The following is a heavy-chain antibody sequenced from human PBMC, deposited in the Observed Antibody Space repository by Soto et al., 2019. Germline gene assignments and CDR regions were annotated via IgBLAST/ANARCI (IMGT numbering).Heavy chain of an antibody. J-gene: IGHJ5*02. CDR3: ARDLVPAAKRVNWFDP. V-gene: IGHV1-3*01. D-gene: IGHD2-2*01. Sequence: ASVKVSCKASGYTFTSYAMHWVRQAPGQRLEWMGWINAGNGNTKYSQKFQGRVTITRDTSASTAYMELSSLRSEDTAVYYCARDLVPAAKRVNWFDPWGQGTLVTVSS. CDR2: INAGNGNT. CDR1: GYTFTSYA.